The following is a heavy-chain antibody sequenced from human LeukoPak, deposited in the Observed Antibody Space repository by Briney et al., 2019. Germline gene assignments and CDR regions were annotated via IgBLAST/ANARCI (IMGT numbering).Heavy chain of an antibody. CDR3: GGHSGWSVDY. D-gene: IGHD6-19*01. J-gene: IGHJ4*02. CDR1: GGSFSGYY. Sequence: SETLSLTCAVYGGSFSGYYWSWIRQPPGKGLEWIGENNHSGSTNYNPSLKSRVTISVDTSKNQFSLKLSSVTAADTAVYYCGGHSGWSVDYWGQGTLVTVSS. CDR2: NNHSGST. V-gene: IGHV4-34*01.